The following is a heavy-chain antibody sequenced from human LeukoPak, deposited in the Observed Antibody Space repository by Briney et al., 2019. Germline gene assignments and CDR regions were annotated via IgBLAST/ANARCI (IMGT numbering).Heavy chain of an antibody. CDR3: ARGSKEWYTYSSGPSDY. V-gene: IGHV1-69*01. J-gene: IGHJ4*02. D-gene: IGHD2-8*01. Sequence: SVKVSCKASGGTFSSYAISWVRQAPGQGLEWMGGIIPIFGTANYAQKFQGRVTITADESTSTAYVELSSLRSEDTAVYYCARGSKEWYTYSSGPSDYWGQGTLVSVSS. CDR2: IIPIFGTA. CDR1: GGTFSSYA.